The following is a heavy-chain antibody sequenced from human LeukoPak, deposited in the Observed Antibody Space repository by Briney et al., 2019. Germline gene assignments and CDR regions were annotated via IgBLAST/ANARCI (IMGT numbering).Heavy chain of an antibody. CDR2: INPNSGGT. CDR3: ARGGRWELPRPYAFDI. D-gene: IGHD1-26*01. Sequence: ASVKVSCKASGYTFTGYYMHWVRQAPGQGLEWMGWINPNSGGTNYAQKFQGRVTMTRDTSISTAYMELSRLRSDDTAVYYCARGGRWELPRPYAFDIWGQGTMVTVSS. J-gene: IGHJ3*02. CDR1: GYTFTGYY. V-gene: IGHV1-2*02.